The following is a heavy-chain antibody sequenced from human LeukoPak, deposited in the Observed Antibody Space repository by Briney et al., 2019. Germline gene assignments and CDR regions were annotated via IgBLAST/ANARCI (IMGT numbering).Heavy chain of an antibody. CDR3: ASVPYGSGSCNWFDP. J-gene: IGHJ5*02. CDR2: IYYSGST. Sequence: SETLSLTCTVFGGSISSSSYYWGWIRQPPGKGLEWIGSIYYSGSTYYNPSLKSRVTISVDTSKNQFSLKLSSVTAADTAVYYCASVPYGSGSCNWFDPWGQGTLVTVSS. CDR1: GGSISSSSYY. V-gene: IGHV4-39*07. D-gene: IGHD3-10*01.